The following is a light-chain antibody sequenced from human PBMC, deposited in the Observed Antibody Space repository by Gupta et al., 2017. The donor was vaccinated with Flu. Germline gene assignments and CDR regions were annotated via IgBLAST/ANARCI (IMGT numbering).Light chain of an antibody. V-gene: IGKV3-20*01. CDR2: GAS. Sequence: DILLTPSPGTLSLSPGERATLSCRASQSFSSSYFAWYQQKPGQASRRRIDGASSRATGIPDRFSGSGSGAGCTLISSRMEAEDVAVYYCRQYGGAALTCGGGTKVEIK. CDR3: RQYGGAALT. J-gene: IGKJ4*02. CDR1: QSFSSSY.